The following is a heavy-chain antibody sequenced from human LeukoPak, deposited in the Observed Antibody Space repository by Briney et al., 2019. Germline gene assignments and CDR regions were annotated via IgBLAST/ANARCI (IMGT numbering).Heavy chain of an antibody. CDR2: IYSGDSDT. D-gene: IGHD3-10*01. V-gene: IGHV5-51*01. J-gene: IGHJ5*02. CDR3: ATIADYYGSGSYRGWFDP. CDR1: GYSFTSYW. Sequence: GESLKISCKGSGYSFTSYWIGWVRPMPGKGLEWMGIIYSGDSDTRYSPSFQGQVTISADKSISTAYLQWSSLKASDTAMYYCATIADYYGSGSYRGWFDPWGQGTLVTVSS.